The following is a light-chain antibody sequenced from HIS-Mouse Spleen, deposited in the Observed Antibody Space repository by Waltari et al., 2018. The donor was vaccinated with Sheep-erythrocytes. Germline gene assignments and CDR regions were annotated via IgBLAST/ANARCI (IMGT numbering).Light chain of an antibody. CDR2: EGS. Sequence: QSALTQPASVSGSPGQSITISCTGTSSDVGSYNLVSWYQQHPGKAPKLMIYEGSKRPSGVSNRFSGSKSGNTASRTISGLQAEDEADYYCCSYAGSSTPWVFGGVTKLTVL. J-gene: IGLJ3*02. CDR1: SSDVGSYNL. CDR3: CSYAGSSTPWV. V-gene: IGLV2-23*01.